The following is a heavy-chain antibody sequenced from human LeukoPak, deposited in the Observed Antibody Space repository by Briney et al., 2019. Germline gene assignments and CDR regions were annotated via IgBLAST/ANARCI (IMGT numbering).Heavy chain of an antibody. Sequence: GGSLRLSCAASGFTFSSYGMHWVRQAPGKGLEWVAVISCDGSNKYYADSVKGRFTISRDNSKNTLYLQMNSLRAEDTAVYYCAKGPASTHFWSGYYSYWGQGTLVTVSS. CDR2: ISCDGSNK. CDR1: GFTFSSYG. CDR3: AKGPASTHFWSGYYSY. V-gene: IGHV3-30*18. D-gene: IGHD3-3*02. J-gene: IGHJ4*02.